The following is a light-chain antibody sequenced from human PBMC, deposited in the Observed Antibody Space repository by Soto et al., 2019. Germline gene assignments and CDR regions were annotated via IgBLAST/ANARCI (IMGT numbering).Light chain of an antibody. Sequence: ELVLTQSPGTLSLSPGEKVTLSCRASQSVSSTYLAWCQQKPGQTPRLLVFAASSRATGIPDRFSGSGSATDFTLTISRLEPEDFAVYYCQQYGDSPVTFGQGTKVDIK. CDR3: QQYGDSPVT. CDR1: QSVSSTY. J-gene: IGKJ1*01. CDR2: AAS. V-gene: IGKV3-20*01.